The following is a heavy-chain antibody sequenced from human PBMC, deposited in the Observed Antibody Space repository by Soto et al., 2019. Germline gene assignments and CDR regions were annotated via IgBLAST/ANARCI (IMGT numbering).Heavy chain of an antibody. CDR1: GGSISSSNW. Sequence: SETLSLTCAVSGGSISSSNWGSWGRQPPGKGLERIGEIYHSGSTNYNPSLKSRVTISVDTSKNQFSLKLSSVTAADTAVYYCARDPYCSGGSCYGLDVWGQGTTVTVSS. J-gene: IGHJ6*02. CDR3: ARDPYCSGGSCYGLDV. D-gene: IGHD2-15*01. V-gene: IGHV4-4*02. CDR2: IYHSGST.